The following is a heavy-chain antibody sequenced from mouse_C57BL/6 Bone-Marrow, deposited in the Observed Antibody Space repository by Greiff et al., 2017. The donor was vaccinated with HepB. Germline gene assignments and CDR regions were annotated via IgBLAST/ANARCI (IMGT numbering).Heavy chain of an antibody. D-gene: IGHD2-2*01. V-gene: IGHV1-7*01. CDR1: GYTFTRYW. Sequence: QVQLQQSGAELAKPGASVKLSCKASGYTFTRYWMHWVKQRPGQGLEWIGYINPSSGHTNDNQKFKDKSTLTADKSSSTAYMQLSSLTSEDSAVYYCAREGRGYGNDDYFDYGGQGTTLTVSS. CDR2: INPSSGHT. J-gene: IGHJ2*01. CDR3: AREGRGYGNDDYFDY.